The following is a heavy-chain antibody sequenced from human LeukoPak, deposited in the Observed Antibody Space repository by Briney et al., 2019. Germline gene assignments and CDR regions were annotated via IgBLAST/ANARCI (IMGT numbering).Heavy chain of an antibody. Sequence: PSETLSLTCAVYGGSFSGYYWSWIRQPPGKGLEWIGEINHSGSTNYNPSLKSRVTISVDTSKNQFSLKLSSVTAADTAVYYCARRKRGVYSSSLYLDYWGQGTLVTVSS. CDR1: GGSFSGYY. V-gene: IGHV4-34*01. D-gene: IGHD6-6*01. CDR2: INHSGST. J-gene: IGHJ4*02. CDR3: ARRKRGVYSSSLYLDY.